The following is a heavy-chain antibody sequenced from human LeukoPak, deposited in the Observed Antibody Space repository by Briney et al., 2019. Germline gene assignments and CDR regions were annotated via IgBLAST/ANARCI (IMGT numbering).Heavy chain of an antibody. J-gene: IGHJ3*02. CDR3: ARVTLSEIVVFDI. Sequence: ASVKVSCKVSGYTLTELSMQWVRQAPGKGLEWMGIINPSGGSTSYTQKFQGRVIMTTETSTSTAYMELRSLRSDDTAVYYCARVTLSEIVVFDIWGQGTMVTVSS. V-gene: IGHV1-46*01. D-gene: IGHD2-15*01. CDR2: INPSGGST. CDR1: GYTLTELS.